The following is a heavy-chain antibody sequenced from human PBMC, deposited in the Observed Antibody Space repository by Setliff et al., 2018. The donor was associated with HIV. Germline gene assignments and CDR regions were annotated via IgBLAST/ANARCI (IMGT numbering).Heavy chain of an antibody. CDR1: GGIFVHYA. CDR2: TIPFFGTA. J-gene: IGHJ6*03. CDR3: ARARGPFSGSYTEDYYYMDV. V-gene: IGHV1-69*13. D-gene: IGHD1-26*01. Sequence: SVKVSCKTSGGIFVHYAISWVRQAPGQGLEWMGGTIPFFGTALYAPKFQGRVTITANESTSTAYLELSSLRSDDTAVYYCARARGPFSGSYTEDYYYMDVWGKGTTVTVSS.